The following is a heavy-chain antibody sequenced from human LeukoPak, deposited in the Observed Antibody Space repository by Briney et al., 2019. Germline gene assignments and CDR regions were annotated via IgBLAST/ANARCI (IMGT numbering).Heavy chain of an antibody. D-gene: IGHD6-13*01. V-gene: IGHV3-23*01. CDR2: FSATDATT. CDR1: GFTFSSYA. CDR3: ARSQTAAAGTGAFDT. Sequence: PGGSLGLSCAASGFTFSSYALSWVRLGPGKGLEWVSGFSATDATTQYADFVKGRFIISRDNSNNMLFLQMNSLRAEDTAVYYCARSQTAAAGTGAFDTWGQGTKVTASS. J-gene: IGHJ3*02.